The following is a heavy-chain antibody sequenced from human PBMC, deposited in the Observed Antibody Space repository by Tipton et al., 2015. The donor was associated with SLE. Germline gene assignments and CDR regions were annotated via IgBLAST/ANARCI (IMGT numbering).Heavy chain of an antibody. Sequence: SLRLSCAASGFSFRSYWMSWVRQAPGKGLEWVANIKQDGSEKFYVDSVKGRFTISRDNAKNSLSLQMNGLRVEDTAVYYCARDRNRMDSFWSGYQGAFDMWGQGTMVTVSS. D-gene: IGHD3-3*01. CDR1: GFSFRSYW. J-gene: IGHJ3*02. CDR3: ARDRNRMDSFWSGYQGAFDM. V-gene: IGHV3-7*01. CDR2: IKQDGSEK.